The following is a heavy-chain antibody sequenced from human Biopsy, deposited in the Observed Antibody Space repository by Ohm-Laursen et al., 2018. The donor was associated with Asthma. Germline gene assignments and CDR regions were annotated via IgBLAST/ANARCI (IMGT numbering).Heavy chain of an antibody. Sequence: ASVKVSCNTSGYTFNSAGITWVRQAPGQGLEWMGWISVYNGNTKVAQRLQDRVTMITDTSTSTAYMELRSLRSDDTAVYFCARAVDYSHYYGIDVWGQGTTVTVS. J-gene: IGHJ6*02. V-gene: IGHV1-18*01. D-gene: IGHD3-10*01. CDR3: ARAVDYSHYYGIDV. CDR2: ISVYNGNT. CDR1: GYTFNSAG.